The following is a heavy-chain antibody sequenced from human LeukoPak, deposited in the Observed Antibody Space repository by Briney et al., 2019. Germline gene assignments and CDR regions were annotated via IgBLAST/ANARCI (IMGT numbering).Heavy chain of an antibody. Sequence: PGGSLRLSCAASGFTFSSYAMYWVRQAPGKGLEYVSGISSNGGSSYYANSVKGRFTISRDNAKNSLYLQMNSLRAEDTAVYYCASCSSTNCYWGQGTLVTVSS. CDR1: GFTFSSYA. V-gene: IGHV3-64*01. D-gene: IGHD2-2*01. CDR2: ISSNGGSS. CDR3: ASCSSTNCY. J-gene: IGHJ4*02.